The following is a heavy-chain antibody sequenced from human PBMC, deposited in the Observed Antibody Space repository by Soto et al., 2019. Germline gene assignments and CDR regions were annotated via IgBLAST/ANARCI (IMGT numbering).Heavy chain of an antibody. CDR1: GFTFSKYD. CDR3: TWEAGTA. CDR2: LSAAGDT. Sequence: EVQLVESGGGLVQPGGSLRLSCATSGFTFSKYDMHWIRQALGKGLEWVSALSAAGDTYYADYVKDRFTISRENANNSLYRQMNSLAAEDTAVYYCTWEAGTAWGQGTLVTVSS. J-gene: IGHJ5*02. V-gene: IGHV3-13*01. D-gene: IGHD6-19*01.